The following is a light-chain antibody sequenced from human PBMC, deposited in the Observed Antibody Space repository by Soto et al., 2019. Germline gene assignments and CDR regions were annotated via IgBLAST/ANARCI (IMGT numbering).Light chain of an antibody. V-gene: IGKV3-20*01. Sequence: EIVLTQSPGTLSLSPGERATLSCRASQSVSSSYLAWYQQKPGQGPRLLIDGASSRATGIPDRFSGSGSGTDFTLTISRLEPEDFAVYYCQQYGSSLVTFGQGTKLEIK. J-gene: IGKJ2*01. CDR3: QQYGSSLVT. CDR2: GAS. CDR1: QSVSSSY.